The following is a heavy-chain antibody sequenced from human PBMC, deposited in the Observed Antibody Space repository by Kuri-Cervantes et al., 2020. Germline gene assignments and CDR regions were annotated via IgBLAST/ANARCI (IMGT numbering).Heavy chain of an antibody. CDR3: AGDPSYYVTTTHPFDF. CDR1: EFSISTFW. CDR2: INSDGSTI. J-gene: IGHJ4*02. Sequence: GGSLRLSCEPSEFSISTFWMHWVRQVPGKGLVWVSRINSDGSTIDYADSVKGRFTISRDNAKNTLYLQMNSLRAEDTAIYYCAGDPSYYVTTTHPFDFWGQGTQVTVSS. D-gene: IGHD4-17*01. V-gene: IGHV3-74*01.